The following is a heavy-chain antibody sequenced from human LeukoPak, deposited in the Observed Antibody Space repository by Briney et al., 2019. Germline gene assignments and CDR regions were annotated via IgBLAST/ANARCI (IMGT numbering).Heavy chain of an antibody. J-gene: IGHJ3*02. CDR1: GYTFTSYD. V-gene: IGHV1-18*01. CDR3: ARQSFGSGSRDDALDI. Sequence: ASVKVSCKASGYTFTSYDINWVRQATGQGLEWMGWISAYNGNTNYAQKFQGRVTMTTDTSTSTAYMEVRSLRSDDTAMYYCARQSFGSGSRDDALDIWGQGTMVTVSS. D-gene: IGHD3-10*01. CDR2: ISAYNGNT.